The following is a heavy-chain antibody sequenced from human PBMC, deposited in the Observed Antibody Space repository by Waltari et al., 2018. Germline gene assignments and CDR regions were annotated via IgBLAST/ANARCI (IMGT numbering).Heavy chain of an antibody. Sequence: QVQLVQSGAEVKKPGASVKVSCKASGYTFTSYDINWVRQATGQGLEWMGWMNPNSGNTGYAQKFQGRVTMTRNTSISTAYMELSSLRSEDTAVYYCARDRRRTNVYYGSGSYYASRWFDPWGQGTLVTVSS. J-gene: IGHJ5*02. CDR2: MNPNSGNT. D-gene: IGHD3-10*01. CDR3: ARDRRRTNVYYGSGSYYASRWFDP. V-gene: IGHV1-8*01. CDR1: GYTFTSYD.